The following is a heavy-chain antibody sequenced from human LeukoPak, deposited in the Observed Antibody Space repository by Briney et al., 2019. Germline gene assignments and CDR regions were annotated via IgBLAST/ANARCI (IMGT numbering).Heavy chain of an antibody. D-gene: IGHD3-9*01. CDR1: GYRFTNYW. V-gene: IGHV5-51*01. Sequence: GESLKISCKGSGYRFTNYWIGWVRQMPGKGLEWMGIIYPGDSDTRYSPSFQGQVTISADKSITTAYLQWGSLKASDTAMYYCARVAMGDILTGYYLDYWGQGTLVTVSS. CDR2: IYPGDSDT. CDR3: ARVAMGDILTGYYLDY. J-gene: IGHJ4*02.